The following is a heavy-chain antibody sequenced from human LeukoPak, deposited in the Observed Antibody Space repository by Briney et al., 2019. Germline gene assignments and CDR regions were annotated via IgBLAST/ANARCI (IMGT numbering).Heavy chain of an antibody. J-gene: IGHJ6*02. V-gene: IGHV1-8*01. D-gene: IGHD3-3*01. CDR1: GYTFTSYD. Sequence: ASVTVSCKASGYTFTSYDINWVRQAPGQGLEWMGWMNPNSGNTGYAQKFQGRVTMTRNTSISTAYMELSSLRSEDTAVYYCAIPTAVAYYDFWSGRYYYYGMDVWGQGTTVTVSS. CDR3: AIPTAVAYYDFWSGRYYYYGMDV. CDR2: MNPNSGNT.